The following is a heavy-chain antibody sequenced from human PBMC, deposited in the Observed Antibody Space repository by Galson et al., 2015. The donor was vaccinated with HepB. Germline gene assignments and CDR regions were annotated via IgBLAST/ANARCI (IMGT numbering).Heavy chain of an antibody. V-gene: IGHV5-51*01. CDR1: GYNFLNYW. Sequence: QSGAEVTKPGESLKISCKTSGYNFLNYWIGWVRQRPGKGLEWVGIINPADFDITYSPSFRGHVTISVDQSLSISYLEWSSLRASDTAIYYCARRLERYGECQFDYWGQGMLVTVSS. J-gene: IGHJ4*02. D-gene: IGHD1-1*01. CDR3: ARRLERYGECQFDY. CDR2: INPADFDI.